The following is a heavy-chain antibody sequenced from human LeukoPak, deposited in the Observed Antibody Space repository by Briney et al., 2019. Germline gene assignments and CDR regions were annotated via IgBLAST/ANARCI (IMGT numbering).Heavy chain of an antibody. CDR2: INPSGGST. CDR3: ARSPTKRVPEDY. J-gene: IGHJ4*02. D-gene: IGHD2-2*01. Sequence: GASVKVSCKASGYTFTNYYIHWVRQASGQGLECMGIINPSGGSTSYAQKFQGRVTMTRDMSTSTAYMELSSLRSEDTAVYYCARSPTKRVPEDYWGQGTLVTVSS. CDR1: GYTFTNYY. V-gene: IGHV1-46*01.